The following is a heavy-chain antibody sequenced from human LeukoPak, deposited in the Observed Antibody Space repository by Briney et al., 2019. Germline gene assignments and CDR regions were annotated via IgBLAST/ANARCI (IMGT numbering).Heavy chain of an antibody. CDR1: GFAFSSHW. Sequence: GGSLRLSCAASGFAFSSHWMNWVRQAPGKGLEWVANINREGSDKNYVDSVKGRFTISRDNAKNSLYLQVNSLRVEDTAVYYCTRDGVPGGRDVWGQGTTVTVS. J-gene: IGHJ6*02. CDR3: TRDGVPGGRDV. V-gene: IGHV3-7*01. CDR2: INREGSDK. D-gene: IGHD3-16*01.